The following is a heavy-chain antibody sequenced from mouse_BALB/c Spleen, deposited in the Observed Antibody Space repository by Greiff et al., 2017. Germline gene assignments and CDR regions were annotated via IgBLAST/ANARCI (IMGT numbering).Heavy chain of an antibody. D-gene: IGHD3-1*01. CDR2: IYPGDGDT. CDR1: GYTFTSYW. Sequence: QVQLKQSGAELARPGASVKLSCKASGYTFTSYWMQWVKQRPGQGLEWIGAIYPGDGDTRYTQKFKGKATLTADKSSSTAYMQLSSLASEDSAVYYCARIGTVDYWGQGTTLTVSS. V-gene: IGHV1-87*01. CDR3: ARIGTVDY. J-gene: IGHJ2*01.